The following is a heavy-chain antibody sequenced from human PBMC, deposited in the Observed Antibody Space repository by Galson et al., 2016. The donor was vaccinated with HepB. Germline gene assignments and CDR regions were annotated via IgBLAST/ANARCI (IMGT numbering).Heavy chain of an antibody. V-gene: IGHV4-59*02. Sequence: ETLSLTCTVSGGSVTSYYWSWIRQPPGKGLEWIGFIHYSGHTNNNPSLKSRVTLSVDMSKNQLSLRLSSVTAADTAVYYCATTHITLRPGHNGMDVWGQGTTVTVSS. CDR3: ATTHITLRPGHNGMDV. J-gene: IGHJ6*02. D-gene: IGHD2-21*01. CDR2: IHYSGHT. CDR1: GGSVTSYY.